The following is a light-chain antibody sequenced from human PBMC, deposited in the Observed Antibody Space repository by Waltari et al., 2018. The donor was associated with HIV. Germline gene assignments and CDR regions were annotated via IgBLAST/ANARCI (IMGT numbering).Light chain of an antibody. Sequence: QSALTPPRSVSGSPGQSVTLSCTGTSSDVGGYTFVSWYQHHPGKAPKLVISDVTKRPAGVPDRFSGSKSGNTASLTISGLQAEDEADYYCCSYSGSGTLYVFGTGTEVTVL. J-gene: IGLJ1*01. CDR2: DVT. V-gene: IGLV2-11*01. CDR3: CSYSGSGTLYV. CDR1: SSDVGGYTF.